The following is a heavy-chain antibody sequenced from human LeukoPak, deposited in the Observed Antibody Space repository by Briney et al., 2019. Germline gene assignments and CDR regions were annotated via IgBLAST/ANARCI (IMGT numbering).Heavy chain of an antibody. J-gene: IGHJ5*02. Sequence: SETLSLTCAVSGGSISSGGYSWSWIRQPPGKGLEWIGYIYHSGSTYYNPSLKSRVTIPVDRSKNQFSLKLSSVTAADTAVYYCARGQDWFDPWGQGTLVTVSS. CDR2: IYHSGST. CDR1: GGSISSGGYS. V-gene: IGHV4-30-2*01. CDR3: ARGQDWFDP.